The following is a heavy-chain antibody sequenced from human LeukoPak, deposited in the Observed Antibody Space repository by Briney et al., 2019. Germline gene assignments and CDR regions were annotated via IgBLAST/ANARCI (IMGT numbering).Heavy chain of an antibody. D-gene: IGHD4-23*01. Sequence: SETLSLTCTVSGGSISSHYWSWIRQPPGKGLEWIGYIYYSGSTNYNPSLKSRVTISVDTSKNQLSLKLSSVTAADTAVYYCARDNIRYGGFDYWGQGTLVTVSS. CDR2: IYYSGST. CDR3: ARDNIRYGGFDY. CDR1: GGSISSHY. V-gene: IGHV4-59*11. J-gene: IGHJ4*02.